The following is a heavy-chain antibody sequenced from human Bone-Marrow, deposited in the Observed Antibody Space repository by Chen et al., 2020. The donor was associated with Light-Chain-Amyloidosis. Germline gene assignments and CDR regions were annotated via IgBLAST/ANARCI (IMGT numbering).Heavy chain of an antibody. J-gene: IGHJ3*02. CDR2: IYHSGST. CDR3: ARDLNWGWTFGAFDI. CDR1: GYSLSSGYY. Sequence: QVQLQESGPGLVKPSETLSLTCAVSGYSLSSGYYWGWIRQPPGKGLEWIGSIYHSGSTYYNPSLKLRVTISVDTSKNQFSLKLSSVTAADTAVYYCARDLNWGWTFGAFDIWGQGTMVTVSS. D-gene: IGHD7-27*01. V-gene: IGHV4-38-2*02.